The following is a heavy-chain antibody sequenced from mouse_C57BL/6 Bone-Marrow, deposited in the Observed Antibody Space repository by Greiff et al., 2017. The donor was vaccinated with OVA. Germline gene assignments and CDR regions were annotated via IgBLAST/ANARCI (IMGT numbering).Heavy chain of an antibody. D-gene: IGHD3-3*01. V-gene: IGHV14-2*01. Sequence: VHVKQSGAELVASGASVKLSRTASVFNNKYYYMHWVKQRTEQGLEWIGRIDPEDGETKYAPKFPGKATITADTSSNTAYLQLSSLTSEDTAVYYCAPGPPYAMDYWGQGTSVTVSS. J-gene: IGHJ4*01. CDR3: APGPPYAMDY. CDR2: IDPEDGET. CDR1: VFNNKYYY.